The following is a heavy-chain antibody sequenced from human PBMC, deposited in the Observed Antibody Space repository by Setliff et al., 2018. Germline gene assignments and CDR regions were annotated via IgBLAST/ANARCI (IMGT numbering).Heavy chain of an antibody. CDR1: GGSFSNYY. Sequence: PSETLSLTCTVYGGSFSNYYWSWIRQPPGKGLEWIGEINHSGSTNYNPSLKSRVTISVDTSKKQFSLKLSSVTAADTAVYYCAKFGPLDLTGDWAFDNWGQGTLVTSPQ. CDR3: AKFGPLDLTGDWAFDN. D-gene: IGHD7-27*01. J-gene: IGHJ4*02. CDR2: INHSGST. V-gene: IGHV4-34*01.